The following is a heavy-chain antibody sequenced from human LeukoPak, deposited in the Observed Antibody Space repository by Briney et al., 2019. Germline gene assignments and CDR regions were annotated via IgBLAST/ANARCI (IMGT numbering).Heavy chain of an antibody. CDR2: IWYDGSNK. V-gene: IGHV3-33*01. J-gene: IGHJ3*02. Sequence: GGSLRLSCAASGLTFSSYGMHWVRQAPGKGLEWVAVIWYDGSNKYYADSVKGRFAISRDNSKNTLYLQMNSLRAEDTAVYYCAREGRVVQDAFDIWGQGTMVTVSS. D-gene: IGHD3-3*01. CDR1: GLTFSSYG. CDR3: AREGRVVQDAFDI.